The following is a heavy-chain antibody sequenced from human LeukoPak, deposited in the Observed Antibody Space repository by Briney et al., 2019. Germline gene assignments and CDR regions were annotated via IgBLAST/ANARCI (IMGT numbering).Heavy chain of an antibody. D-gene: IGHD5/OR15-5a*01. J-gene: IGHJ6*03. Sequence: SETLSLTCTVSGGSISSSSYYWGWIRQPPGKGLEWIGSIYYSGSTYYNPSLKSRVTISVDTSKNQFSLKLSSVTAADTAVYYCARESTIYYYYMDVWGKGTTVTVSS. V-gene: IGHV4-39*07. CDR2: IYYSGST. CDR3: ARESTIYYYYMDV. CDR1: GGSISSSSYY.